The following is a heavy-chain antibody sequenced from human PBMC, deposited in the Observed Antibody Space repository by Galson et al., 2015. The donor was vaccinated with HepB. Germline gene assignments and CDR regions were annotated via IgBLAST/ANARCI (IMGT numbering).Heavy chain of an antibody. D-gene: IGHD3-22*01. Sequence: SCKASGYTFTSYYMHWVRQAPGQGLEWMGIINPSGGSTSYAQKFQGRVTMTRDTSTSTVYMELSSLRSEDTAVYYCAREPYDSSGYYWPFDYWGQGTLVTVSS. J-gene: IGHJ4*02. CDR2: INPSGGST. V-gene: IGHV1-46*01. CDR3: AREPYDSSGYYWPFDY. CDR1: GYTFTSYY.